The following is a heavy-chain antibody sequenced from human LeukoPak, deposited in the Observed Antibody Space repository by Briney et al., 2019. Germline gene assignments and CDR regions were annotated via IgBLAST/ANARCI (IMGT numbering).Heavy chain of an antibody. Sequence: SETLSLTCTVSGGSISSYYWSWIRPPPGKGLEWIGYIYYSGSTNYNPSLKSRVTISVDTSKNQFSLKLSSVTAADTAVYYCARQGQLNFDYWGQGTLVTVSS. CDR3: ARQGQLNFDY. CDR2: IYYSGST. J-gene: IGHJ4*02. D-gene: IGHD5-18*01. CDR1: GGSISSYY. V-gene: IGHV4-59*01.